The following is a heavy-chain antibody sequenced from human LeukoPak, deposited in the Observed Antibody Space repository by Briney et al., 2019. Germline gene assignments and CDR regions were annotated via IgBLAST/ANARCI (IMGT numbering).Heavy chain of an antibody. D-gene: IGHD3-10*01. CDR2: ISSSGSTI. J-gene: IGHJ5*02. V-gene: IGHV3-11*01. CDR1: GFTFSDYF. Sequence: PGGSLRLSCAASGFTFSDYFMSWIRQAPRKGLEWVSYISSSGSTIYYADSVKGRFTISRDNAKNSLYLQMNSLRAEDTAVYYCARGVEAMVRGVLDPWGQGTLVTVSS. CDR3: ARGVEAMVRGVLDP.